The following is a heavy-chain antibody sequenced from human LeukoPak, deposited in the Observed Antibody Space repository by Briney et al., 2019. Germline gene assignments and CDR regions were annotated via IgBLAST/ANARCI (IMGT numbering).Heavy chain of an antibody. CDR3: ASRRGFPNYWYFDL. D-gene: IGHD3-16*01. Sequence: SETLSLTCTVSGGSISSSSYYWGWIRQPPGKGLEWIGIIYYSGSTYYNPSLKSRVTISVDTSKNQFSLKLSSVTAADTAVYYCASRRGFPNYWYFDLWGRGTLVTVSS. CDR2: IYYSGST. J-gene: IGHJ2*01. V-gene: IGHV4-39*07. CDR1: GGSISSSSYY.